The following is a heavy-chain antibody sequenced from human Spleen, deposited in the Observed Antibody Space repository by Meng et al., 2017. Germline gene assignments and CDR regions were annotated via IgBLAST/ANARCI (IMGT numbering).Heavy chain of an antibody. CDR2: IYYSGST. Sequence: SETLSLTCTVSGGSISSSSYYWGWIRQPPGKGLEWIGRIYYSGSTYYNPSLKSRVTISVDTSKNQFSLKLSSVTAADTAVYYCARAPPYGSGSLLDYWGQGTLVTVSS. J-gene: IGHJ4*02. V-gene: IGHV4-39*07. CDR3: ARAPPYGSGSLLDY. D-gene: IGHD3-10*01. CDR1: GGSISSSSYY.